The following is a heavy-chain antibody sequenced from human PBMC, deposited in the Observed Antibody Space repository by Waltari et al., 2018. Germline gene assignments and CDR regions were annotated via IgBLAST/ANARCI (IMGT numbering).Heavy chain of an antibody. CDR1: GYSISSGYY. CDR2: IYHSGST. D-gene: IGHD1-7*01. Sequence: QVQLQESGPGLVKPSETLSLTCAVSGYSISSGYYWGWIRQPPGKGLEWIGSIYHSGSTYYNPSLKSRVTRSVDTSKNQCSLKLSSVTAADTAVYYGARHPDTGTTSRGVDYWGQGTLVTVSS. V-gene: IGHV4-38-2*01. CDR3: ARHPDTGTTSRGVDY. J-gene: IGHJ4*02.